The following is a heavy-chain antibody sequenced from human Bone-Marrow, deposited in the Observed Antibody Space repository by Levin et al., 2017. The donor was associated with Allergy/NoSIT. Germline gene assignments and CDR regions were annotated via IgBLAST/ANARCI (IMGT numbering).Heavy chain of an antibody. CDR1: GFIFNDYA. D-gene: IGHD1-7*01. CDR2: TSYDGSNK. Sequence: PGGSLRLSCVTSGFIFNDYAMHWVRQAPGKGLEWVAVTSYDGSNKYYADSVKGRFTISRDNSKNMLYLQMNSLRPDDTAVYYCRGTTGHDGLDIWGQGTMVTVSS. J-gene: IGHJ3*02. V-gene: IGHV3-30*04. CDR3: RGTTGHDGLDI.